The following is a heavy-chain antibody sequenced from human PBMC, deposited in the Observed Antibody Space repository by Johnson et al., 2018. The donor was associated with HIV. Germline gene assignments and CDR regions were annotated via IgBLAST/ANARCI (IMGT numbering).Heavy chain of an antibody. V-gene: IGHV3-30*03. CDR1: GFTFSGYG. J-gene: IGHJ3*02. CDR2: ISYDGNNK. Sequence: QVQLVESGGGVVQPGKSLRLSCAASGFTFSGYGMHWVRQAPGKGLEWVAVISYDGNNKYYADSVKGRFTISRDNSKNTLYLQMNSLRAEDTAVYYCATLAESSSSMYAFDIWGQGTMLTVSS. D-gene: IGHD6-6*01. CDR3: ATLAESSSSMYAFDI.